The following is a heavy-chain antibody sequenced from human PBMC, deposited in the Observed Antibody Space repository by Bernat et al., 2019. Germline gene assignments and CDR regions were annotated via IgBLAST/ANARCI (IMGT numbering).Heavy chain of an antibody. V-gene: IGHV3-7*03. D-gene: IGHD2-21*02. CDR3: AIGPLLSQQDGDY. J-gene: IGHJ4*02. CDR2: IKEDGSEK. CDR1: GFTFSNYW. Sequence: EVQLVESGGGLVQPGGSLRLSCAASGFTFSNYWMSWLRQAPGKGLDWVANIKEDGSEKYYVDSVKGRFTISRDNAKNSLYLQMNSLRAEDTAVYYCAIGPLLSQQDGDYWGQGTLVTVSS.